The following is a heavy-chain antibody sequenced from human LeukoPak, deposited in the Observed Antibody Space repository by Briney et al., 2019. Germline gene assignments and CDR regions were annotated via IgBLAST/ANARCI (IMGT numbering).Heavy chain of an antibody. Sequence: ASVKVSCTTSGYTFTDYYMHWVRQAPGQGTAWMAWTNPKTGGTQYSKTFQVSATMTRDTSITTGYMELSSLRFDDTAVYYCARGPMVRGAQGMDVWGQGTTVTVSS. J-gene: IGHJ6*02. D-gene: IGHD3-10*01. V-gene: IGHV1-2*02. CDR1: GYTFTDYY. CDR3: ARGPMVRGAQGMDV. CDR2: TNPKTGGT.